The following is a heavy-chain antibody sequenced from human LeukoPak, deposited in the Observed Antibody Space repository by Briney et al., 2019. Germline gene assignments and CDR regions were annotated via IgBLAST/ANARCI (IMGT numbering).Heavy chain of an antibody. CDR2: IYHSGST. V-gene: IGHV4-30-2*01. CDR3: ARLFGGSYYYDSSGYHQEGDY. Sequence: PSETLSLTCAASGGSISGGGYSWRWIRQPPGTGLEWIGYIYHSGSTYYNPSLKSRVTISVDRSKNQFSLKLSSVTAADTAVYYCARLFGGSYYYDSSGYHQEGDYWGQGALVTVSS. CDR1: GGSISGGGYS. J-gene: IGHJ4*02. D-gene: IGHD3-22*01.